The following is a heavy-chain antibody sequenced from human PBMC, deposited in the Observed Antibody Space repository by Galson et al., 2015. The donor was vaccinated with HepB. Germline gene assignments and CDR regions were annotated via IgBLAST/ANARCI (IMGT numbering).Heavy chain of an antibody. V-gene: IGHV1-69*13. CDR3: AREGSTSCYFPSCPLTYFYYYMDV. J-gene: IGHJ6*03. D-gene: IGHD2-2*01. CDR1: GGTFSSYA. CDR2: IIPIFGTA. Sequence: SVKVSCKASGGTFSSYAISWVRQAPGQGLEWMGGIIPIFGTANYAQKFQGRVTITADESTSTAYMELSSLRSEDTAVYYCAREGSTSCYFPSCPLTYFYYYMDVWGKGTTVTVSS.